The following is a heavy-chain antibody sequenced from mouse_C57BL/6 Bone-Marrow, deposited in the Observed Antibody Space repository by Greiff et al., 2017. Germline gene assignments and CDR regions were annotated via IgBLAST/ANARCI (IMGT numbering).Heavy chain of an antibody. J-gene: IGHJ1*03. CDR1: GYTFTDYY. CDR3: AQGDWDWYFDV. Sequence: QVQLQQSGAELVRPGASVKLSCKASGYTFTDYYINWVKQRPGQGLEWIARIYPGSGNTYYNEKFKGKATLTAEKSSSTAYMQLSSLTSEDSAVYFCAQGDWDWYFDVWGTGTTVTVSS. D-gene: IGHD4-1*01. V-gene: IGHV1-76*01. CDR2: IYPGSGNT.